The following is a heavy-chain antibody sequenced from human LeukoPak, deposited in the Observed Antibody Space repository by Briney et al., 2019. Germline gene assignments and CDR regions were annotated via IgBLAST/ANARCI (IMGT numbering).Heavy chain of an antibody. CDR3: ARVGTDYGASVNWFDP. CDR1: GGSISSYY. D-gene: IGHD4/OR15-4a*01. CDR2: IYYSGST. J-gene: IGHJ5*02. V-gene: IGHV4-59*12. Sequence: SETLSLTCTVSGGSISSYYWSWIRQPPGKGLEWIGYIYYSGSTYYNPSLKSRVTISVDTSKNQFSLKLSSVTAADTAVYYCARVGTDYGASVNWFDPWGQGTLVTVSS.